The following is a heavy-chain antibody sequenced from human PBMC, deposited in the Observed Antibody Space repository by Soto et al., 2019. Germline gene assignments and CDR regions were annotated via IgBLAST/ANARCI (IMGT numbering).Heavy chain of an antibody. CDR1: GGNFSDSA. CDR3: AVEPRDYYDSSGPLFA. J-gene: IGHJ5*02. Sequence: PVKVSCKTFGGNFSDSAIRWVRKAPGKRLEWMGGIIPIFGTANYAQKFQGRVTITADESTSTAYMELSSLRSEDTAVYYCAVEPRDYYDSSGPLFAWGQGTLVTVSS. CDR2: IIPIFGTA. D-gene: IGHD3-22*01. V-gene: IGHV1-69*13.